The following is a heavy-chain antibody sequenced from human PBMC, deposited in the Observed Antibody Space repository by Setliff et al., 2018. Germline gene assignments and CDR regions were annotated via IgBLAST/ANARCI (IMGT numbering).Heavy chain of an antibody. CDR2: IIPIRGAA. D-gene: IGHD6-19*01. CDR1: GGTFSNSA. J-gene: IGHJ6*03. Sequence: ASVKVSCKAFGGTFSNSAINWVRQAPGQGLEWMGGIIPIRGAADYAQKFQGKVIITADGSTSTAYMELTSLRSDDAAVYCCARGPSGWSSATSRYYFYMDVWGKGTTVTVSS. V-gene: IGHV1-69*13. CDR3: ARGPSGWSSATSRYYFYMDV.